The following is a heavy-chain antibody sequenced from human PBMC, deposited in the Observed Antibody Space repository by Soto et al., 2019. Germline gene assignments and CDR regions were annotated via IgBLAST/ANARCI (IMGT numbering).Heavy chain of an antibody. V-gene: IGHV3-9*01. CDR1: GFTLDDYT. CDR2: LSWRSFSV. Sequence: EVQLVESGGGLVQPGGSLRLSCAASGFTLDDYTMHWVRQAPGKGLEWVSGLSWRSFSVGYADSVKGRFTISRDDAKSSVYLQLDSLSPEDTALFYCVNDMTGHYDSSGYLDSWGQGILVKVSS. J-gene: IGHJ4*02. CDR3: VNDMTGHYDSSGYLDS. D-gene: IGHD3-22*01.